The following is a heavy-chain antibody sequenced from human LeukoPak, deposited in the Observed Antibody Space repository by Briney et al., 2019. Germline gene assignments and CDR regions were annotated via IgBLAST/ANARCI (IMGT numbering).Heavy chain of an antibody. CDR2: INHSGST. CDR3: ARRGYTYGWGWFDP. V-gene: IGHV4-34*01. Sequence: SETPSLTCAVYGGSFSGYHWSWIRQPPGKGLEWIGEINHSGSTNYNPSLKSRVTISVDTSKNQFSLKVNSVTAADTAVYYCARRGYTYGWGWFDPWGQGTLVTVSS. D-gene: IGHD5-18*01. J-gene: IGHJ5*02. CDR1: GGSFSGYH.